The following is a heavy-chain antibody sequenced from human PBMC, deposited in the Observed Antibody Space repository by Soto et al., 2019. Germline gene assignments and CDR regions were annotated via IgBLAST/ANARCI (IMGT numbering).Heavy chain of an antibody. V-gene: IGHV5-51*01. D-gene: IGHD5-18*01. CDR1: GYSFTSYW. Sequence: GESLKISCKGSGYSFTSYWIGWVRQMPGKSLEWMGIIYPGDSDTRYSPSFQGQVTISADKSITTAYLQWSSLKASDTAMYYCARMDTAMVSYFYGMDVWGQGTTVTVSS. CDR3: ARMDTAMVSYFYGMDV. J-gene: IGHJ6*02. CDR2: IYPGDSDT.